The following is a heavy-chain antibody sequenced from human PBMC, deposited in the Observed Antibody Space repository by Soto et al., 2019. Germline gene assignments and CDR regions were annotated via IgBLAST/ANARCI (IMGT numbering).Heavy chain of an antibody. CDR2: IYYSGNT. J-gene: IGHJ4*02. Sequence: PSETLSLTCTVSGDSISSGDYYWSWIRQPPGKGLEWIGCIYYSGNTYYNPSLKSRFSISVDTSKNQFSLKLSSVTAADTAVYYCARDFKRYSSLPGPLEYWGLGTPVTVSS. D-gene: IGHD6-13*01. V-gene: IGHV4-30-4*01. CDR1: GDSISSGDYY. CDR3: ARDFKRYSSLPGPLEY.